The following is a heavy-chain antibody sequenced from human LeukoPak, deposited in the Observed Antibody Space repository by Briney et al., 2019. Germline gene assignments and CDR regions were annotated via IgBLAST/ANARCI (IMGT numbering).Heavy chain of an antibody. J-gene: IGHJ3*02. Sequence: GGSLRLSCAASGFTFSSYAMSWVRQAPGKGLEWVSAISGSGGSTYYADSVKGRFTISRDNSKNTLYLQMNSLRAEDTAVYYCAKASTYYYDSRCAFEIWGQGTMVTVPS. CDR1: GFTFSSYA. V-gene: IGHV3-23*01. CDR2: ISGSGGST. CDR3: AKASTYYYDSRCAFEI. D-gene: IGHD3-22*01.